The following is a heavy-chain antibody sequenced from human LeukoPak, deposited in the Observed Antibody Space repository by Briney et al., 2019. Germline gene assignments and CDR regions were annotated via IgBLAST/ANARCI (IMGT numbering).Heavy chain of an antibody. D-gene: IGHD5-12*01. J-gene: IGHJ4*02. CDR2: IYYNGNT. CDR1: GGSVTTYY. Sequence: SETLSLTCTVSGGSVTTYYWSWIRQPAGKGLEGIGYIYYNGNTYYNPSLKSRVTISVDTSKKEFSLKLTSVTAADTAVYFCARSGYGYVINYFDYWGPGTLVTVSS. V-gene: IGHV4-59*06. CDR3: ARSGYGYVINYFDY.